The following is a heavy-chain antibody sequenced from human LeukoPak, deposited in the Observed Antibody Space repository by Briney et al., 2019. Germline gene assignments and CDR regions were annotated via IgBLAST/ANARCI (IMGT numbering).Heavy chain of an antibody. D-gene: IGHD2-15*01. CDR3: ARLSFNHGMDV. CDR1: GGSISSYY. Sequence: SETLSLTCTVSGGSISSYYWSWIRQPPGKGLEWIGYIYYSGSTNYNPSLKSRVTISVDTSKNQFSLKLSSVTAADTAVYYCARLSFNHGMDVWGQGTTVTVSS. V-gene: IGHV4-59*01. J-gene: IGHJ6*02. CDR2: IYYSGST.